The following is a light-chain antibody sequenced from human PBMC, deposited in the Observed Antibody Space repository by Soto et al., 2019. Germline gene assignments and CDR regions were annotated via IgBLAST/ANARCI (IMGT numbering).Light chain of an antibody. CDR2: TSN. CDR1: SANIGSNN. CDR3: AAWDDSLNGYV. J-gene: IGLJ1*01. V-gene: IGLV1-44*01. Sequence: QSVLPQPPSASGTPGQTVTISCSEGSANIGSNNVVWYQQLPGTAPKLLIYTSNQRPSGVPDRFSGSKSGTSASLAISGLHSEDEADYYCAAWDDSLNGYVFGSGTKVTVL.